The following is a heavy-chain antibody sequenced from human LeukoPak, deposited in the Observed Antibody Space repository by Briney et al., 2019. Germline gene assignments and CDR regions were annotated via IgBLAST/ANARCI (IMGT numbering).Heavy chain of an antibody. CDR1: GGSISRSPYY. J-gene: IGHJ4*02. CDR2: IYSSGST. V-gene: IGHV4-39*01. D-gene: IGHD6-19*01. Sequence: SETLSLTCTVSGGSISRSPYYWGWIRQPPGKSLEWIGNIYSSGSTYYNPSLKSRVTISVDTSKNQFSLKLASVTAADTAVYYCARQSSGWYYFDYWGQGTLVTVSS. CDR3: ARQSSGWYYFDY.